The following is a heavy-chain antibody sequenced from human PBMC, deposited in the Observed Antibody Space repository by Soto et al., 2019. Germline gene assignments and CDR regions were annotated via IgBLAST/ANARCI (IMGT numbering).Heavy chain of an antibody. Sequence: QVQLVQSGAEVKKPGSSVKVSCKASGGTFSSYAISWVRQAPGQGLEWMGGIIPIFGIANYAQKFQGRVTITADESTSTAYMELSSLRSEDTAVYYCASIRPLSSSWDPYYYYGMDVWGQGTTVTVSS. CDR1: GGTFSSYA. CDR2: IIPIFGIA. J-gene: IGHJ6*02. V-gene: IGHV1-69*01. CDR3: ASIRPLSSSWDPYYYYGMDV. D-gene: IGHD6-13*01.